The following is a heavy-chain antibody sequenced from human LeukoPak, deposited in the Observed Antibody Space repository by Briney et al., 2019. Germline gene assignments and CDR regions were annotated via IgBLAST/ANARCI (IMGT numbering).Heavy chain of an antibody. CDR1: GFTFSSYA. V-gene: IGHV3-23*01. D-gene: IGHD4-17*01. J-gene: IGHJ5*02. CDR3: AKDLSNGDDWFDP. CDR2: FSGSGGST. Sequence: GGSLRLSCAASGFTFSSYAMSWVRQAPGKGLECISGFSGSGGSTYYADSVKGRFTISRGNSKNTLYLQTNSLRAKDTAVYYCAKDLSNGDDWFDPWGQGTLVTVSS.